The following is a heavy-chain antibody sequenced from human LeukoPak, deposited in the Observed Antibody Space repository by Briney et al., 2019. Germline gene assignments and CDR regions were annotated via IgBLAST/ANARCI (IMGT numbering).Heavy chain of an antibody. CDR1: GYTFTGYY. CDR3: ARDGHAGY. V-gene: IGHV1-2*02. CDR2: INPNSGGT. Sequence: ASVKVSCKASGYTFTGYYMHWGRKAPGQGLEWMGWINPNSGGTNYSQKFQGRVTMTRDTSISQAYLELSRPRADDTAVYYCARDGHAGYWGQGTLVTVSS. D-gene: IGHD1-14*01. J-gene: IGHJ4*02.